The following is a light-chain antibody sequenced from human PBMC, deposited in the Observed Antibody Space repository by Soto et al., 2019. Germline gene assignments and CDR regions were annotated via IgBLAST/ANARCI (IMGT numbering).Light chain of an antibody. CDR1: QSVGSD. CDR2: DAS. V-gene: IGKV3-11*01. Sequence: EIVLTQSPVALSLAPGERATLSCRASQSVGSDLAWYQQKPGQAPRLLIYDASNRATGIPARFSGSGSGTDFTLTNSSLESEDFAVYYCQQRSNWPPALTFGGGTKVEI. CDR3: QQRSNWPPALT. J-gene: IGKJ4*01.